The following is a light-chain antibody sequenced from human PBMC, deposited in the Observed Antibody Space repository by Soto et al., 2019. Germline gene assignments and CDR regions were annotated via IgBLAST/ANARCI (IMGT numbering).Light chain of an antibody. CDR1: SSDVGDYNY. CDR3: SSYTSSSTLV. V-gene: IGLV2-14*01. J-gene: IGLJ1*01. CDR2: EVG. Sequence: QSALTQPASVSGSPGQSITISCTGTSSDVGDYNYVSWYQQHPGKAPKLMIYEVGNRPSGVSSRFSGSKSGNTASLTISGLQAEDEADYYCSSYTSSSTLVFGTGTRSPS.